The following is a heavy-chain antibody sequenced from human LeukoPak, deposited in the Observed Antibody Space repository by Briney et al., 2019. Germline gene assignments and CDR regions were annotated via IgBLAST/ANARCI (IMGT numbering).Heavy chain of an antibody. CDR3: ARGNKVLRFLEWFY. CDR1: GYTFTSYG. J-gene: IGHJ4*02. V-gene: IGHV1-18*01. Sequence: GASVKVSCKASGYTFTSYGISWVRQAPGQGLEWMGWISAYNGNTNYAQKLQGRLTMTTDTSTSTAYMELRSLRSDDTAVYYCARGNKVLRFLEWFYWGQGTLVTVSS. D-gene: IGHD3-3*01. CDR2: ISAYNGNT.